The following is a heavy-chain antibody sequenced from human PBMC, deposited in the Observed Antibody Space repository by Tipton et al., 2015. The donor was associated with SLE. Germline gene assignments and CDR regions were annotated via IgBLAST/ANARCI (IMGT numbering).Heavy chain of an antibody. CDR2: INPNSGGT. J-gene: IGHJ6*02. Sequence: QVQLVQSGAEVKKPGASVKVSCKASGYTFTSYGISWVRQAPGQGLEWMGRINPNSGGTNYAQKFQGRVTMTRNTSISTAYMELSSLRSEDTAVYYCARWAAAGTAYYYYYYGMDVWGQGTTVTVSS. CDR1: GYTFTSYG. V-gene: IGHV1-8*02. D-gene: IGHD6-13*01. CDR3: ARWAAAGTAYYYYYYGMDV.